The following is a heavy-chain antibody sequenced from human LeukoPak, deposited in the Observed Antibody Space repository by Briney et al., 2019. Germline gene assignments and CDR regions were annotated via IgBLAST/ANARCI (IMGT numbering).Heavy chain of an antibody. D-gene: IGHD5-18*01. CDR1: GFTFSSYA. V-gene: IGHV3-66*01. Sequence: GGSLRLSCAASGFTFSSYAMSWVRQAPGKGLEWVSVIYSGGSTYYADSVKGRFTISRDNSKNTLYLQMNSLRAEDTAVYYCARGTGYSYTRSGDYWGQGTLVTVSS. CDR2: IYSGGST. CDR3: ARGTGYSYTRSGDY. J-gene: IGHJ4*02.